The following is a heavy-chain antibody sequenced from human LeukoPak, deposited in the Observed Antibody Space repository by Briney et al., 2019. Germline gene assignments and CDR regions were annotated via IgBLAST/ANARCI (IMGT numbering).Heavy chain of an antibody. CDR1: GGSISSGGYY. CDR2: IYYSGST. CDR3: ARVKWAYYYDSSGYYFDY. V-gene: IGHV4-31*03. D-gene: IGHD3-22*01. Sequence: ASLTLSLTCTVSGGSISSGGYYWSWIRQHPGKGLEWIGYIYYSGSTYYNPSLKSRVTISVDTSKNQFSLKLSSVTAADTAVYYCARVKWAYYYDSSGYYFDYWGQGTLVTVSS. J-gene: IGHJ4*02.